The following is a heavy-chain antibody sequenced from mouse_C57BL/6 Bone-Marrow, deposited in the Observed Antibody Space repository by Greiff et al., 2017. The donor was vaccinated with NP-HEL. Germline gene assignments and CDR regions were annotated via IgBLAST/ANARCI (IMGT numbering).Heavy chain of an antibody. D-gene: IGHD1-1*01. V-gene: IGHV14-4*01. CDR1: GFNIKDDY. J-gene: IGHJ4*01. CDR3: TTVVSMDY. CDR2: IDPENGDT. Sequence: VTLKVSGAELVRPGASVKLSCTASGFNIKDDYMHWVKQRPEQGLEWIGWIDPENGDTEYASKFQGKATITADTSSNTAYLQLSSLTSEDTAVYYCTTVVSMDYWGQGTSVTVSS.